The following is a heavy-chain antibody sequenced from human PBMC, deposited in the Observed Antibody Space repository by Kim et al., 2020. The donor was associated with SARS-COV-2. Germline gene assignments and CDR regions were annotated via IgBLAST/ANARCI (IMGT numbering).Heavy chain of an antibody. V-gene: IGHV1-18*01. Sequence: AQKLQGRVTMTTDTSTSTAYMELRSLRSDDTAVYYCARTAYYYDSSGLGYWGQGTLVTVSS. D-gene: IGHD3-22*01. CDR3: ARTAYYYDSSGLGY. J-gene: IGHJ4*02.